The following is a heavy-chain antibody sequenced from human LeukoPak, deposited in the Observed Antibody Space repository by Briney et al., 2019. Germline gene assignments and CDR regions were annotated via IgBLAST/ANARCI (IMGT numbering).Heavy chain of an antibody. CDR3: ARRAGDYSHPYDY. V-gene: IGHV3-23*01. Sequence: GGSLRLSCVASGFSLSNYIMSWVRQAPGKGLEWVSTVSSSGSYTYYADSVKGRFTISRDNSKNTVYLEVNSLRAEDTAVYYCARRAGDYSHPYDYWGQGTLVTVSS. D-gene: IGHD3-22*01. J-gene: IGHJ4*02. CDR1: GFSLSNYI. CDR2: VSSSGSYT.